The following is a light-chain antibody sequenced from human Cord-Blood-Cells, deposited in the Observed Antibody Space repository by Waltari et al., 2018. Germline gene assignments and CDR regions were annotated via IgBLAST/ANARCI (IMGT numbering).Light chain of an antibody. CDR2: DAS. V-gene: IGKV1-33*01. CDR1: QDISNY. Sequence: DIQMTQSPSSLSASVGDRVTITCHASQDISNYLNWYQQKTGKAPKLLIYDASNLETGVPSRFSGSGSGTDFTFTISSLQPEDTATYYCQQYDNLLTFGGGTKVEIK. J-gene: IGKJ4*01. CDR3: QQYDNLLT.